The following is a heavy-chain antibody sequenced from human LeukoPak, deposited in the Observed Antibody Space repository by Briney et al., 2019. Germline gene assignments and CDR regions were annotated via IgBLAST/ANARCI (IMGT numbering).Heavy chain of an antibody. Sequence: GXXLRLSCAASGFTFSSYAMSWVRQAPGKGLEWVSAISGSGGSTYYADSVKGRFTVSRENAKNSLYLQMNSLRAEDTAVYYCAKFLPTHIVVANYYFDYWGQGTLVTVSS. J-gene: IGHJ4*02. V-gene: IGHV3-23*01. CDR1: GFTFSSYA. CDR2: ISGSGGST. D-gene: IGHD2-21*01. CDR3: AKFLPTHIVVANYYFDY.